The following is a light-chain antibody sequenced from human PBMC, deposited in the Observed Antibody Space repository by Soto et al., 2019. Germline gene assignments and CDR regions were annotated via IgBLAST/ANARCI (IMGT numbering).Light chain of an antibody. CDR1: NFNIGNNY. CDR2: HND. Sequence: QSALTQPPSVSAAPGQKVTISCSGSNFNIGNNYVSWFQQLPGAAPKLLINHNDKRPSGIPDRFSGSKSGTSATLGITGLQTGDEDDYYCGTWDSSMSAAGWVFGGGTKLTVL. V-gene: IGLV1-51*01. J-gene: IGLJ3*02. CDR3: GTWDSSMSAAGWV.